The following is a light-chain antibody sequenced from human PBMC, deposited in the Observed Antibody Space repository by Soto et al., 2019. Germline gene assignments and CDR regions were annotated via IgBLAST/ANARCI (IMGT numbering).Light chain of an antibody. CDR2: GAS. CDR1: QSVSSSY. CDR3: QQYGSSPQWT. J-gene: IGKJ1*01. V-gene: IGKV3-20*01. Sequence: VLTQSPGTLSLSPGERATLSCRASQSVSSSYLAWYQQKPGQAPRLLIYGASSRATGIPDRFSGSGSGTDFTLTISRLEPEDFAVYYCQQYGSSPQWTFGQGTKVDIK.